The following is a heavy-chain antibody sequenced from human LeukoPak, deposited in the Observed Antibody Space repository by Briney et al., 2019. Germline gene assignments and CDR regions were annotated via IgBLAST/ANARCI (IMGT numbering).Heavy chain of an antibody. D-gene: IGHD2-8*01. J-gene: IGHJ4*02. CDR3: AREGRCTNGVCYKAYDY. CDR2: IYYSGST. Sequence: SETLSLTCTVSGGSISSYYWSWIRQPPGKGLEWIGYIYYSGSTNYNPSLKSRVTISVDTSKNQFSLKLSSVTAADTAVYYWAREGRCTNGVCYKAYDYWGQGTLVTVSS. CDR1: GGSISSYY. V-gene: IGHV4-59*01.